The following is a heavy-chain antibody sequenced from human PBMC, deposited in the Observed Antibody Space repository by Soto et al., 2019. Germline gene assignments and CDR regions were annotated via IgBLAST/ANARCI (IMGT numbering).Heavy chain of an antibody. CDR3: ARQTYSGEKPSGLDV. V-gene: IGHV4-39*01. J-gene: IGHJ6*02. Sequence: SETLSLTCTVSGGSISSSSYYWAWIRQPPGKGLEWIGSIYYSGRTYYNPSLKSRATISVDTSKNQFSLKLSSVTAADTAVYYCARQTYSGEKPSGLDVWGQGTTVTVSS. D-gene: IGHD2-21*01. CDR2: IYYSGRT. CDR1: GGSISSSSYY.